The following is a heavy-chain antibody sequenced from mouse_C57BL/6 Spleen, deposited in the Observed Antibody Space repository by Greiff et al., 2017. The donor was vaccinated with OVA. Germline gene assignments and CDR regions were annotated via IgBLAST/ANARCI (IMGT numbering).Heavy chain of an antibody. CDR2: ISRGSSTI. Sequence: EVHLVESGGGLVKPGGSLKLSCAASGFTFSDYGMHWVRQAPEKGLEWVAYISRGSSTIYYADTVKGRFTISRDNATNTLVLQMTSRRSEDTAMYYCASIYYGKGYYAMDYWGQGTSVTVSS. D-gene: IGHD2-1*01. V-gene: IGHV5-17*01. CDR1: GFTFSDYG. CDR3: ASIYYGKGYYAMDY. J-gene: IGHJ4*01.